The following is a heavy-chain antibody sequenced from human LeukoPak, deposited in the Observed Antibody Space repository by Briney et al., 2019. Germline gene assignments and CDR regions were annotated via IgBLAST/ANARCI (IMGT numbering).Heavy chain of an antibody. CDR1: GYTFTGYY. CDR3: ARDLRGNNAFDI. D-gene: IGHD4-23*01. Sequence: ASVKVSCKASGYTFTGYYMHWVRQAPEQGLEWMGWINPNSGGTNYAQKFQGRVTMTRDTSISTAYMELSRLRSDDTAVYYCARDLRGNNAFDIWGQGTMVTVSS. J-gene: IGHJ3*02. CDR2: INPNSGGT. V-gene: IGHV1-2*02.